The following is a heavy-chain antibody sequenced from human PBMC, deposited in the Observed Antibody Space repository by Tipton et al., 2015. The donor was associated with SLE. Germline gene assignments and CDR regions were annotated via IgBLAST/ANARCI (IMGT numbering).Heavy chain of an antibody. D-gene: IGHD6-13*01. CDR2: IFYSGST. V-gene: IGHV4-30-4*01. CDR1: GGSISSGEHY. J-gene: IGHJ6*02. Sequence: TLSLTCTVSGGSISSGEHYWSWIRQPPGKGLEWIGYIFYSGSTYYNPSLKSRVTISVDTSKNQFSLKLSSVTAADTAMYYCAREERIAAAGRLYYYYAMDVWGQGTTVTVSS. CDR3: AREERIAAAGRLYYYYAMDV.